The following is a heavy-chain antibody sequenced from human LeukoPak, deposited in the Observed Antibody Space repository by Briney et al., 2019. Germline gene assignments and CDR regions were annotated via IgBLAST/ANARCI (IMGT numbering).Heavy chain of an antibody. V-gene: IGHV4/OR15-8*02. CDR2: IRHYDGHT. Sequence: SETLSLTCDVSGGFTSNDYWWSWVRQPPGKGLEWIGEIRHYDGHTKYNPSLKGRVTISIDKPRNHFSLTLTSVTAADTAIYYCASSIPIGWSPNTYWGQGTLVIVSS. CDR1: GGFTSNDYW. CDR3: ASSIPIGWSPNTY. J-gene: IGHJ4*02. D-gene: IGHD6-19*01.